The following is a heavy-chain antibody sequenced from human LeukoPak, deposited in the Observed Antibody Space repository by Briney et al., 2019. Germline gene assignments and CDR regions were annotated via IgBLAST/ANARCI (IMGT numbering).Heavy chain of an antibody. CDR2: INIDGSST. Sequence: PGGSLRLSCAASGFTLSNYWMHWVRQAPGKGLVWVSRINIDGSSTTYADSVKGRFSISRDNAKNTLSLQMNSLSPAETAVYYCAREGSGWPPYFDHWGQGTLVTVSS. J-gene: IGHJ4*02. CDR1: GFTLSNYW. V-gene: IGHV3-74*01. D-gene: IGHD6-19*01. CDR3: AREGSGWPPYFDH.